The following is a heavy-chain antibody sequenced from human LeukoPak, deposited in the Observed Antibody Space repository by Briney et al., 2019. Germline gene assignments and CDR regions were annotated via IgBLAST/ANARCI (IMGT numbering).Heavy chain of an antibody. J-gene: IGHJ3*02. D-gene: IGHD2-15*01. Sequence: GGSLRLSCAASGFTFSSYGMHWVRQAPGKGLEWVAVIWYDGSNKYYADSVKGRFTISRDDSKNTLFLQMNSLRAEDTAIYYCARARPDGSGGSWPDAFDIWGQGTMVTVSS. CDR2: IWYDGSNK. CDR3: ARARPDGSGGSWPDAFDI. CDR1: GFTFSSYG. V-gene: IGHV3-33*01.